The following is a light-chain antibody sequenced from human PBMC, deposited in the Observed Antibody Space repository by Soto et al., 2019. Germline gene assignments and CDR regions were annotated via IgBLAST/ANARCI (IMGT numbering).Light chain of an antibody. Sequence: EIVLTQSPAPLSLSPGERVTLSCRASQSVSSYLAWYQQKPGQAPRLLIYDASYRATGIPARFSGSGSVTDFTLTISSLEYEDFAFYFCHQRSTWPETFGQGTEVEFK. V-gene: IGKV3-11*01. CDR2: DAS. CDR3: HQRSTWPET. CDR1: QSVSSY. J-gene: IGKJ1*01.